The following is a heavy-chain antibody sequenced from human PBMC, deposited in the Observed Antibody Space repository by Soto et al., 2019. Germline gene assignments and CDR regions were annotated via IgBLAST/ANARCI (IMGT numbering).Heavy chain of an antibody. CDR3: ARDRVTMVRGVIITRKGLDY. D-gene: IGHD3-10*01. J-gene: IGHJ4*02. V-gene: IGHV3-30-3*01. CDR1: GFTFSSYA. Sequence: QVQLVESGGGVVQPGRSLRLSCAASGFTFSSYAMHWVRQAPGKGLEWVAVISYDRSNKYYADSVKGRFTISRDNSKNTLYLQMNSVRAEDTAVYSCARDRVTMVRGVIITRKGLDYWGQGTMVTVSS. CDR2: ISYDRSNK.